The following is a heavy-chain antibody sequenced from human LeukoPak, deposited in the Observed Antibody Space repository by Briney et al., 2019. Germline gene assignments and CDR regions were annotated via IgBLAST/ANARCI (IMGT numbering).Heavy chain of an antibody. CDR2: IYTSGST. J-gene: IGHJ3*02. V-gene: IGHV4-61*02. CDR3: ARDLGSGWYRGDAFDI. Sequence: PSQTLSLTCTVSGGSISSGSYYWSWIRQPAGKGLEWIGRIYTSGSTNYNPSLKSRVTMSVDTSKNQFSLKLSSVTAADTAVYYCARDLGSGWYRGDAFDIWGQGTMVTVSS. CDR1: GGSISSGSYY. D-gene: IGHD6-19*01.